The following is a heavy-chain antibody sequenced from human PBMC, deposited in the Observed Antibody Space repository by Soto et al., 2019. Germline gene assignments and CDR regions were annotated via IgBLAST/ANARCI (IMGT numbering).Heavy chain of an antibody. J-gene: IGHJ4*02. V-gene: IGHV3-21*06. CDR2: ITIRSSYI. CDR3: ARDDGWLVLDY. Sequence: EVQLVESGGGLVKPGGSLRLSCAASGFAFSSYSMNWVRQAPGKGLEWVAFITIRSSYIYYADSVRGRFTISRDNAKNSLYLQMDGLRAEDTAVYDCARDDGWLVLDYWGQGTLVTVSS. D-gene: IGHD6-19*01. CDR1: GFAFSSYS.